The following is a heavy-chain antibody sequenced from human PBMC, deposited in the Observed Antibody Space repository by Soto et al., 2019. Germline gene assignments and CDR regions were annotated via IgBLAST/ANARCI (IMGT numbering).Heavy chain of an antibody. CDR1: GYTFTSYD. Sequence: HVQLVQSGAEEKKPGASVKVSCKASGYTFTSYDNNWVRQATGLGLEWIGWMNPNSGNTGYAQKFQGRGTMTRTTSISTAYMDMSSLGGEDRAVYYCARDPYGGWSGWYHYYYGTAVWCRGTTVTVS. V-gene: IGHV1-8*01. D-gene: IGHD2-15*01. CDR2: MNPNSGNT. J-gene: IGHJ6*02. CDR3: ARDPYGGWSGWYHYYYGTAV.